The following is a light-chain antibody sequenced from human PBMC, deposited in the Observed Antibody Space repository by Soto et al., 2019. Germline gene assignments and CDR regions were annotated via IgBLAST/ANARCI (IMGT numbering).Light chain of an antibody. CDR1: QAIKNV. CDR3: LQYDNFPFT. V-gene: IGKV1-17*01. Sequence: DFQMTQSPSSLSASVGDRVTITCRASQAIKNVLDWYQQKPEKAPKLLIYDASSLQSGVPSRFSGSGSGTHFTLVISSLQPEEFGTYYCLQYDNFPFTFGQGTRLDIK. J-gene: IGKJ5*01. CDR2: DAS.